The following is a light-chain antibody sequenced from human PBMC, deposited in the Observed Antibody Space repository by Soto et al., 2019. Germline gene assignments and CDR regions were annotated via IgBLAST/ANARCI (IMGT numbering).Light chain of an antibody. Sequence: EIVLTQSPGTLSLSPGERATLSCRASQRVSSSYLAWYQQKLGQAPRLLIYGASTRATGIPDRLSGSGSGTDFTFTISRLESEDFAVYFCQQYGNSPLTFGGGTKVEIK. CDR2: GAS. CDR1: QRVSSSY. V-gene: IGKV3-20*01. CDR3: QQYGNSPLT. J-gene: IGKJ4*01.